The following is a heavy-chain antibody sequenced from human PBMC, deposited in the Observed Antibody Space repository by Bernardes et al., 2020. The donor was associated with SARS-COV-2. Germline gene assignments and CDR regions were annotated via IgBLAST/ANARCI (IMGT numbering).Heavy chain of an antibody. CDR1: GFTFGLTFRRNA. Sequence: GGSLRLSCAASGFTFGLTFRRNAMSWVRQAPGKGREWVATISGNGDRTYYADSVKGRFTVSRDNSKNTLYLQMSGLRAEDTAVIYCVKSYSTSSTDYYYYGMDIWGQGTPVTVSS. CDR3: VKSYSTSSTDYYYYGMDI. CDR2: ISGNGDRT. V-gene: IGHV3-23*01. J-gene: IGHJ6*02. D-gene: IGHD4-4*01.